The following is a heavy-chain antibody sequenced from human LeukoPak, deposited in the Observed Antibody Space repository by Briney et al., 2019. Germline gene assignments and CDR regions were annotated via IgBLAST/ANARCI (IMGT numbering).Heavy chain of an antibody. J-gene: IGHJ1*01. D-gene: IGHD3-9*01. CDR2: ITNSGTTI. CDR3: ARDGHYDILTGYFQD. Sequence: GGSLRLSCAASGFTFTDYYMSWIRQAPGKGLEWVSYITNSGTTIYYADSVKGRFTISRDNTKNSLYLQMNSLRAEDTAVYYCARDGHYDILTGYFQDWGQGTLVTVSS. V-gene: IGHV3-11*01. CDR1: GFTFTDYY.